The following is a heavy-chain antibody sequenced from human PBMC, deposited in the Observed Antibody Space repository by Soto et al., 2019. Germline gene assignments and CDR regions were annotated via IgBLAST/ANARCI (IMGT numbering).Heavy chain of an antibody. CDR2: ISYSGNT. V-gene: IGHV4-31*03. J-gene: IGHJ3*02. D-gene: IGHD6-13*01. Sequence: QVQLQESGPGLVKPSQTLSLTCIVSGGSISSGAYYWSWIRQHPGKGLEWIGYISYSGNTYYNPSREGRVTIAADTSKNQFSLRLSSVTVADTAVYYCARDRIAAAVFDAFDIWGQGTMVTDSS. CDR3: ARDRIAAAVFDAFDI. CDR1: GGSISSGAYY.